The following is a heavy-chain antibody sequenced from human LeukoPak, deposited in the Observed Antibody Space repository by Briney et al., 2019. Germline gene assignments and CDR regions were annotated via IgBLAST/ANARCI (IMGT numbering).Heavy chain of an antibody. Sequence: GAALKISCNCADYFFTNYLIGVRHPIGGKGVGLGWIISPGDSDTTYSPSFRGQVTISGHKSISTAYLTWSSLKAQETAMYYCARRSGYCSGGSCYSLDYWGQGTLVTVSS. CDR2: ISPGDSDT. CDR1: DYFFTNYL. V-gene: IGHV5-51*07. D-gene: IGHD2-15*01. CDR3: ARRSGYCSGGSCYSLDY. J-gene: IGHJ4*02.